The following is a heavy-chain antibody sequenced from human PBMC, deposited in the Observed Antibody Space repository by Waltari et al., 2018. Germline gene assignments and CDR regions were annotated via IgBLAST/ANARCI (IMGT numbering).Heavy chain of an antibody. CDR1: GDSISSSGYY. Sequence: QLQLQESGPGLVKPSETLSLTCTVSGDSISSSGYYWGWIRQPPGKGLEWIGSISYSGSTYYTPSFKSRLTISVDTSKKQFSLKLSSVTAADTAVYYCARASRFSGYTYGPFDYWGQGTLVTVSS. CDR3: ARASRFSGYTYGPFDY. D-gene: IGHD5-18*01. J-gene: IGHJ4*02. V-gene: IGHV4-39*01. CDR2: ISYSGST.